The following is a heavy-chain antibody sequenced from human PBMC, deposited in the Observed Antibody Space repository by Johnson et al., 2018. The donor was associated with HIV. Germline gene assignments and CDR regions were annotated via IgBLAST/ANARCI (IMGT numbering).Heavy chain of an antibody. CDR1: GFTFSSYG. V-gene: IGHV3-33*05. Sequence: QAQLLESGGGVVRPGGSLRLSCAASGFTFSSYGMHWVRQAPGKGLEWVAVISYDGSNKYYADSVKGRFTISRDNSKNTLYLQMNSLRAEDTAVYYCARGGGGIQLCSDAFDIWGPGTMVTVSS. D-gene: IGHD5-18*01. CDR3: ARGGGGIQLCSDAFDI. J-gene: IGHJ3*02. CDR2: ISYDGSNK.